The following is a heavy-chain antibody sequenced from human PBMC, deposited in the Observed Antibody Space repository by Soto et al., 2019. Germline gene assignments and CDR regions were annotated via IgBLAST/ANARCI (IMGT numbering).Heavy chain of an antibody. CDR3: ARERYVLWAFEY. D-gene: IGHD3-16*01. J-gene: IGHJ4*02. V-gene: IGHV4-59*06. CDR2: IYYSGST. Sequence: SYSLSLTDTPSGGSIRRYHLSWILQPAGKGLEWIGYIYYSGSTYYNPSLKSRVTISVDTSKNQFSLKLSSVTAADTAVYYCARERYVLWAFEYWGQGTLVTVSA. CDR1: GGSIRRYH.